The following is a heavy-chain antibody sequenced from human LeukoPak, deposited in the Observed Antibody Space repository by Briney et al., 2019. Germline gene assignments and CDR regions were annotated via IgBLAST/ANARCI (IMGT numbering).Heavy chain of an antibody. V-gene: IGHV3-33*01. CDR1: GFTFSSYG. CDR3: ARGPRFLGNTSRRQGFDY. Sequence: PGRSLRLSCAASGFTFSSYGMHWVRQAPGKGLEWVAVIWYDGSNKYYADSVKGRFTISRDNSKNTLYLQMTSLRAEDTAVYYCARGPRFLGNTSRRQGFDYWGQGTLVTVSS. J-gene: IGHJ4*02. D-gene: IGHD1-26*01. CDR2: IWYDGSNK.